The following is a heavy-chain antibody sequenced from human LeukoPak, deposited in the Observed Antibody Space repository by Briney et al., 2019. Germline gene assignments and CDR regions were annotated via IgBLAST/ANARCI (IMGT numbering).Heavy chain of an antibody. CDR1: GFTFGDYA. CDR3: TRDTSGLLWFGEFDY. Sequence: GGSLRLSCTASGFTFGDYAMSWVRQAPGEGLEWVGFIRSKAYGGTTEYAASVKGRFTISRDDSKSIAYLQMNSLKTEDTAVYYCTRDTSGLLWFGEFDYWGQGTLVTVSS. D-gene: IGHD3-10*01. CDR2: IRSKAYGGTT. J-gene: IGHJ4*02. V-gene: IGHV3-49*04.